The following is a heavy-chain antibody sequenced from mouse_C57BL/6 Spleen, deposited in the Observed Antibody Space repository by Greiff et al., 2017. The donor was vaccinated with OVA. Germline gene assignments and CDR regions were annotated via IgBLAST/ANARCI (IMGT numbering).Heavy chain of an antibody. V-gene: IGHV1-15*01. D-gene: IGHD1-1*01. Sequence: QVQLKESGAELVRPGASVTLSCKASGYTFTDYEMHWVKQTPVHGLAWIGAIDTETGGTAYNQKFKGKAILTADKSSSTAYMEIRSLTSEDSAVYYFTRSSTTVVAPFDDWGQGTTLTASS. CDR3: TRSSTTVVAPFDD. CDR2: IDTETGGT. CDR1: GYTFTDYE. J-gene: IGHJ2*01.